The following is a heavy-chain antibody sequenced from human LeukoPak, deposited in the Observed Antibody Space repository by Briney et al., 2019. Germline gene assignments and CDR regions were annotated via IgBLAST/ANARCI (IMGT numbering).Heavy chain of an antibody. J-gene: IGHJ6*03. Sequence: SETLSLTCTVSGGSISSYYWSWIRQPPGKGLEWIGYIYYSGSTNYNPSLKSRVTISVDTSKNQFSLKLSSVTAAGTAVYYCARGIVVAPAAMGAGYYYYMDVWGKGTTVTVSS. CDR2: IYYSGST. CDR1: GGSISSYY. D-gene: IGHD2-2*01. CDR3: ARGIVVAPAAMGAGYYYYMDV. V-gene: IGHV4-59*01.